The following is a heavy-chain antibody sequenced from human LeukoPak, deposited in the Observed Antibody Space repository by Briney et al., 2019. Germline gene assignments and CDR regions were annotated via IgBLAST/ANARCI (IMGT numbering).Heavy chain of an antibody. CDR1: GFTLSTYD. Sequence: GGSLRLSCAASGFTLSTYDMHWVRQGPGEGLEGVAAVGTSGHTFYPDSVKGRFTISRDNAKNSLYLQMNSLRAEDTALYYCAKDGRFSGSPYFYYMDVWGKGTTITVS. CDR3: AKDGRFSGSPYFYYMDV. V-gene: IGHV3-13*01. D-gene: IGHD1-26*01. CDR2: VGTSGHT. J-gene: IGHJ6*03.